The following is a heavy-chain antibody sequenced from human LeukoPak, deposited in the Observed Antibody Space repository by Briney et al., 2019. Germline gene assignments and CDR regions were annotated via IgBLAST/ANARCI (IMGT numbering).Heavy chain of an antibody. Sequence: ASVKVSCKASGYTFTSYGIRWVRQAPGQGLEWMGWISAYNGNTNYAQKLQGRVTTTTDTSTSTAYMELRSLRSDDTAVYYCARDLREYSSSSADYWGQGTLVTVSS. CDR3: ARDLREYSSSSADY. J-gene: IGHJ4*02. CDR1: GYTFTSYG. D-gene: IGHD6-6*01. CDR2: ISAYNGNT. V-gene: IGHV1-18*01.